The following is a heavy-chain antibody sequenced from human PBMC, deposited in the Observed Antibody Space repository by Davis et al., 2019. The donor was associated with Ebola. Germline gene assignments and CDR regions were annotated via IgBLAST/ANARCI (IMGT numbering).Heavy chain of an antibody. CDR3: ARVWNYVCFDY. D-gene: IGHD1-7*01. Sequence: MPSETLSLTCAVYGGTFSDYYWSWIRQPPGKGLEWIGEINHSGSTNYNPSLKSRVTISVDTSKNQFSLKLSSVTAADTAVYYCARVWNYVCFDYWGQGTLVTVSS. J-gene: IGHJ4*02. CDR1: GGTFSDYY. CDR2: INHSGST. V-gene: IGHV4-34*01.